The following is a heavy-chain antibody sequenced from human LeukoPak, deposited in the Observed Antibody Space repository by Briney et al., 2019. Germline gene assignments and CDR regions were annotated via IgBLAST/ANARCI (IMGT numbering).Heavy chain of an antibody. V-gene: IGHV1-46*03. CDR3: ARDPCSGGSCYSTSHFDY. J-gene: IGHJ4*02. D-gene: IGHD2-15*01. CDR1: GYTFTSYY. Sequence: ASVRVSCKASGYTFTSYYMHWVRQAPGQGLEWMGIINPSGGSTSYAQKFQGRVTMTRDTSTSTVYMELSSLRSEDTAVYYCARDPCSGGSCYSTSHFDYWGQGTLATVSS. CDR2: INPSGGST.